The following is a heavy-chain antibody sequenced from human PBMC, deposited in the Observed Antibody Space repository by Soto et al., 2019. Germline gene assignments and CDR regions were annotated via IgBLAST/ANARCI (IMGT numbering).Heavy chain of an antibody. CDR1: GFTFSSYW. D-gene: IGHD3-10*01. V-gene: IGHV3-7*02. J-gene: IGHJ6*02. CDR3: ARSSGGSGKLWNYYGMDV. Sequence: GSLRLSCAASGFTFSSYWMSWVRQAPGKGLEWVANIKQDGSEKYYVDSVKGRFTISRDNAKNSLYLQMNSLRAEDTAVYYCARSSGGSGKLWNYYGMDVWGQGTTVTVSS. CDR2: IKQDGSEK.